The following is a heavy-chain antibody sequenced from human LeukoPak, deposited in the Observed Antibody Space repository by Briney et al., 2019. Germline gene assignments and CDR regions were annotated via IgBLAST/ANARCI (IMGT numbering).Heavy chain of an antibody. V-gene: IGHV1-18*01. J-gene: IGHJ4*02. CDR2: ISAYNGNT. D-gene: IGHD2-2*02. CDR3: ARVGGSAIGTGTYFDY. Sequence: ASVKVSCKAAGYAFTSYGISWVRQAPGQGLEWMGWISAYNGNTNYAQKLQGRVTMTTDTSTSTAYMELRSLRSDDTAVYYCARVGGSAIGTGTYFDYWGQGTLVTVSS. CDR1: GYAFTSYG.